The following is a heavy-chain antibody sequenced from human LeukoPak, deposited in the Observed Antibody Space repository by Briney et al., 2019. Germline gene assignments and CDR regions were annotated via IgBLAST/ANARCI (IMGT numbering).Heavy chain of an antibody. V-gene: IGHV3-30*19. CDR3: AKEGYSRGYYSYYYMDV. J-gene: IGHJ6*03. D-gene: IGHD6-13*01. CDR2: ISYDGSNK. Sequence: GGSLRLSCVASGFTYSHNGMHWVRQAPGKGLEWVTAISYDGSNKYYADSVKGRFSISRDNSKNTLYVQMNSLRAEDTAVYYCAKEGYSRGYYSYYYMDVWGKGTTVTVSS. CDR1: GFTYSHNG.